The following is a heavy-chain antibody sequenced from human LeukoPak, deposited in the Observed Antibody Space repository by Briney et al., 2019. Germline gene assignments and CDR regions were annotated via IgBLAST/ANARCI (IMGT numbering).Heavy chain of an antibody. D-gene: IGHD3-9*01. CDR2: ISYDGSNK. CDR1: GFTFSSYG. J-gene: IGHJ3*02. V-gene: IGHV3-30*18. Sequence: GRSLRLSCAASGFTFSSYGMHWVRQAPGKGLEWVAVISYDGSNKYYADSVKGRFTISRDNSKNTLYLQMNSLRAEDTAVYYCAKEWAYEITSGAFDIWGQGTMVTVSS. CDR3: AKEWAYEITSGAFDI.